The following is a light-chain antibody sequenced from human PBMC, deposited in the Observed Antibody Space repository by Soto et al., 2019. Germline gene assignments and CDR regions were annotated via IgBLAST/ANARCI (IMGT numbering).Light chain of an antibody. V-gene: IGKV3-11*01. CDR3: HQRSNWART. Sequence: EIVLTQSPATLSLSPGERATFSCRASQSISSYLAWYQQKPGQAPRLLIYDASNRATGIPARFSGSGSGTDFTLTISSLEPEDFAVYYCHQRSNWARTFGAGTKVEIK. J-gene: IGKJ1*01. CDR1: QSISSY. CDR2: DAS.